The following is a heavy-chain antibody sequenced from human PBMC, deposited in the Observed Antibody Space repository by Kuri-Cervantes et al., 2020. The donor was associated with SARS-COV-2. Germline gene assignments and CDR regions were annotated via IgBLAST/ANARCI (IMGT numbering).Heavy chain of an antibody. J-gene: IGHJ6*02. CDR1: GFIFHNYW. Sequence: GESLKISCIASGFIFHNYWMDWVRQAPGKGLEWVSSISSSSSYIYYADSVKGRFTISRDNAKNSLYLQMNSLRAEDTAVYYCARDVTGYSSSWYGYYYYGMDVWGQGTTVTVSS. D-gene: IGHD6-13*01. CDR2: ISSSSSYI. V-gene: IGHV3-21*01. CDR3: ARDVTGYSSSWYGYYYYGMDV.